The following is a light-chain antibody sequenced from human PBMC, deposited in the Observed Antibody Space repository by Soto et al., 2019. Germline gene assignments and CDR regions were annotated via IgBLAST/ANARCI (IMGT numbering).Light chain of an antibody. CDR1: QSVSSTY. J-gene: IGKJ1*01. CDR3: QHYGSSLWT. CDR2: GAS. Sequence: EIVLTQSPGTLSFSPGERATLSCRASQSVSSTYLAWYQQRPGQAPRLLIYGASTRATGIPDRFSGSWSGTDFPLTISRLEPEDFAVYYCQHYGSSLWTFGQGTKVEIK. V-gene: IGKV3-20*01.